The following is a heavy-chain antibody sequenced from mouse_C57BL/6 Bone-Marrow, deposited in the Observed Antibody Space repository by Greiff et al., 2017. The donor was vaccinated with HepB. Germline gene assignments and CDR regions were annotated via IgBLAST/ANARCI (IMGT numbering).Heavy chain of an antibody. J-gene: IGHJ1*03. D-gene: IGHD1-1*01. V-gene: IGHV1-85*01. CDR1: GYTFTSYD. CDR2: IYPRDGST. CDR3: ARDGITTVVAHWYFDV. Sequence: QVQLQQSGPELVKPGASVKLSCKASGYTFTSYDINWVKQRPGQGLEWIGGIYPRDGSTKYNEKFKGKATLTVDTSSSTAYMELHSLKSEDSAVYFCARDGITTVVAHWYFDVWGTGTTVTVSS.